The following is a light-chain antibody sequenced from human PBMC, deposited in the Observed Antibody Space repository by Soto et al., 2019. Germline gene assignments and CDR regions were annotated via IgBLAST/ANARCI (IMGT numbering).Light chain of an antibody. CDR1: HSVTTH. CDR3: QQYGSSPPRT. CDR2: GAS. J-gene: IGKJ5*01. V-gene: IGKV3-20*01. Sequence: EIVLAQSPDTLSLSPGERATLSCWASHSVTTHLAWFQQRPGQTPRLLIYGASTRATDVPDRFSGSGSGADFTPSISRLEHEDFAVYYCQQYGSSPPRTFGQGTRLEIK.